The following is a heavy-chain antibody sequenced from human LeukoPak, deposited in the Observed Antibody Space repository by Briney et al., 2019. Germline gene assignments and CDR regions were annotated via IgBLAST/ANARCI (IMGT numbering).Heavy chain of an antibody. D-gene: IGHD4-23*01. CDR2: FYSGGSR. Sequence: GGSLRLSCAVSGFTFSNYAMTWVRQAPGKGLEWVSVFYSGGSRYYADSVKGRLTISRDNSKNTLYFQMNSLRAEDTAVYYCARGTFYGGNSPFAFDIWGQGTMVTVSS. CDR3: ARGTFYGGNSPFAFDI. CDR1: GFTFSNYA. V-gene: IGHV3-53*01. J-gene: IGHJ3*02.